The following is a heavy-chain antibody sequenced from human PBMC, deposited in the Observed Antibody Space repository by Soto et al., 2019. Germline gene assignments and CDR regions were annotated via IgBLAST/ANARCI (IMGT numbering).Heavy chain of an antibody. CDR2: MHTGGTT. Sequence: QVQLQESGPGLVKPSETLSLTCTVSGGSISGYHWSWIRQPAGKGLDWIGRMHTGGTTDYNPSLKSRVIMAIETSKKQFFLKLSSVTAADTAVYYCARDDGYYYDGLDIWGQGTKVTVS. CDR3: ARDDGYYYDGLDI. D-gene: IGHD3-22*01. CDR1: GGSISGYH. V-gene: IGHV4-4*07. J-gene: IGHJ3*02.